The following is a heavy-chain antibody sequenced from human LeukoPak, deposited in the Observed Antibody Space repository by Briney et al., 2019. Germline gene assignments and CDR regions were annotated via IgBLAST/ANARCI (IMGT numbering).Heavy chain of an antibody. D-gene: IGHD6-19*01. CDR1: GVTFGDYA. V-gene: IGHV3-23*01. CDR3: ARGSTGWPYYLDY. Sequence: GGSLRLSCTTSGVTFGDYALSWVRQAPGKGLEWVSSIDESGGSTYYADSVKGQFTISRDNSQSSLYLEMNSLRAEDTAVYYCARGSTGWPYYLDYWGQGTLVTVSS. CDR2: IDESGGST. J-gene: IGHJ4*02.